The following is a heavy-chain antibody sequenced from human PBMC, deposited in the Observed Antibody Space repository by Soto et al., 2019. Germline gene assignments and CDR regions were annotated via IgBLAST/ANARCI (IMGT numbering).Heavy chain of an antibody. CDR3: ARPRDGHKGKNYYGMDV. CDR1: GYRFTSYL. J-gene: IGHJ6*02. Sequence: PGESLKISSQGSGYRFTSYLIGWVRQMPGKGLEWMGIIYPGDSDTRYSPSFQGQVTISADKSISTAYLQWSSLKASDTAMYYCARPRDGHKGKNYYGMDVWGQGTTVTVSS. CDR2: IYPGDSDT. V-gene: IGHV5-51*01.